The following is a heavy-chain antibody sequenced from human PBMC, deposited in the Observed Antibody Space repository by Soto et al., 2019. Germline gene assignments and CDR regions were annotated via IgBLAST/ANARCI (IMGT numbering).Heavy chain of an antibody. V-gene: IGHV3-23*01. Sequence: GGSLRLSCAASGFTFSHYAMSWVRQAPGKGLEWVSTIAADGGSTYYGDSVKGSFSISRDNSKNTLFLQLNSLRAEDTAVYYCARKYHFGSGSYLYYFDYWGQGGLVTVSS. CDR1: GFTFSHYA. CDR3: ARKYHFGSGSYLYYFDY. J-gene: IGHJ4*02. D-gene: IGHD3-10*01. CDR2: IAADGGST.